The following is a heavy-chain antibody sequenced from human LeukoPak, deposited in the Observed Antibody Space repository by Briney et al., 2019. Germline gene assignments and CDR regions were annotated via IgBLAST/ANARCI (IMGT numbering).Heavy chain of an antibody. V-gene: IGHV3-53*01. CDR1: GFTVSSNY. CDR2: IYSGGSP. CDR3: ARGFDYGSMDV. Sequence: GGSLRLSCAASGFTVSSNYMSWVRQAPGKGLEWVSVIYSGGSPYYADSVKGRFTISRDNSKNTLYLQMNSLRAEDTAVYYCARGFDYGSMDVWGQGATVTVSS. D-gene: IGHD3-10*01. J-gene: IGHJ6*02.